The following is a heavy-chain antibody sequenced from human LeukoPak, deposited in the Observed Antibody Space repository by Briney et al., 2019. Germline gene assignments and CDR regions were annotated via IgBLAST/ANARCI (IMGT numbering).Heavy chain of an antibody. D-gene: IGHD3-22*01. CDR1: GGSISSYY. CDR3: ASSQYYYDSSGYYDAFDI. J-gene: IGHJ3*02. V-gene: IGHV4-59*01. CDR2: IYYSGST. Sequence: SETLSLTCTVSGGSISSYYWSWIRQPPGKGLEWIGYIYYSGSTNYNPSLKSQVTISVDTSKNQFSLKLSSVTAADTAVYYCASSQYYYDSSGYYDAFDIWGQGTMVTVSS.